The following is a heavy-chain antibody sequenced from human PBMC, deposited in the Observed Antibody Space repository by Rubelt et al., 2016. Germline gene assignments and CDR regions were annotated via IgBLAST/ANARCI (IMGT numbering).Heavy chain of an antibody. CDR2: ISSSSSYT. Sequence: VQLVESGGGLVKPGGSLRLSCAASGFTFSDPYMSWIRQAPGKGLEWVSYISSSSSYTNYADSLKGRFTISRDNSKTRRYLQMNSLRAEDTAVYYCAKDQDVLRYFDWLLSFDYWGQGTLVTVSS. V-gene: IGHV3-11*06. J-gene: IGHJ4*02. D-gene: IGHD3-9*01. CDR1: GFTFSDPY. CDR3: AKDQDVLRYFDWLLSFDY.